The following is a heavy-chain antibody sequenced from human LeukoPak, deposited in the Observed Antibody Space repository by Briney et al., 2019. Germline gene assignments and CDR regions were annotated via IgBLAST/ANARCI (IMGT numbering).Heavy chain of an antibody. D-gene: IGHD2-15*01. CDR1: GFTFSSYA. Sequence: GGSLRLSCAASGFTFSSYAMSWVRQAPGKGLEWVSAISGSGGSTYYADSVKGRFTISRDNPKNTLYLQMNSLRAEDTAVYYCAKVVVAGTVYYYYGMDVWGQGTTVTVSS. V-gene: IGHV3-23*01. J-gene: IGHJ6*02. CDR3: AKVVVAGTVYYYYGMDV. CDR2: ISGSGGST.